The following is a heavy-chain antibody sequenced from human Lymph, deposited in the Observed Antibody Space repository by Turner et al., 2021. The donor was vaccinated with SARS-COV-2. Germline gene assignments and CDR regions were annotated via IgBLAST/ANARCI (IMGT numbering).Heavy chain of an antibody. J-gene: IGHJ4*02. CDR1: GFTFSCYG. CDR2: IWYDGSNK. V-gene: IGHV3-33*01. D-gene: IGHD3-10*01. CDR3: ARDLRFGELPAADH. Sequence: QVQLVESGGGVVQPGRPLRLSCAASGFTFSCYGMHWVRQAPGKGLEWVAVIWYDGSNKYYADSVKGRFTISRDNSKNTLYLQMNSLRAEDTAVYYCARDLRFGELPAADHWGQGTLVTVSS.